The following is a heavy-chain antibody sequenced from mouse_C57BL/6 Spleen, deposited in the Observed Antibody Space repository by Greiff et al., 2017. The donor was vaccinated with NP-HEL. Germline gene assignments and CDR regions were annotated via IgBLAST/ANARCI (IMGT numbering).Heavy chain of an antibody. CDR1: GYTFTSYW. Sequence: QVQLKQSGAELVKPGASVKLSCKASGYTFTSYWMHWVKQRPGQGLEWIGMIHPNSGSTNYNEKFKSKATLTVDKSSSTAYMQLSSLTSEDSAVYYCARSRGSPFAYWGQGTLVTVSA. CDR2: IHPNSGST. CDR3: ARSRGSPFAY. J-gene: IGHJ3*01. V-gene: IGHV1-64*01.